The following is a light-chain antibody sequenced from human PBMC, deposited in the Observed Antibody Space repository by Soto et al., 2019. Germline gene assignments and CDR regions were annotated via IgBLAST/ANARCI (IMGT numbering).Light chain of an antibody. Sequence: EIVLTQSPATLSLSPGERATLSCRASQSVSSYLAWYQQKPAQAPRLLIYDASNRAAGIPARFSGSGSGTDFTLTISSLEPEDFAVYYCQQRSNWAGTFGQGTRLEIK. CDR2: DAS. CDR1: QSVSSY. J-gene: IGKJ5*01. V-gene: IGKV3-11*01. CDR3: QQRSNWAGT.